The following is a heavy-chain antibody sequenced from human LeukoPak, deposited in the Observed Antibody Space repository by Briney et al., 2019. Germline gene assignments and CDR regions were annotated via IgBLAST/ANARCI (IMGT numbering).Heavy chain of an antibody. Sequence: GGSLRLSCAASGFTFRNASMSWVRQAPGKGLEWVGRIKSKTDGGTTDYAAPVKGRFTISRDDSKNTLYLQMNSLRAEDTAVYYCTREGISGTNWGSKYWGQGTLVTVSS. D-gene: IGHD7-27*01. CDR2: IKSKTDGGTT. CDR3: TREGISGTNWGSKY. V-gene: IGHV3-15*01. J-gene: IGHJ4*02. CDR1: GFTFRNAS.